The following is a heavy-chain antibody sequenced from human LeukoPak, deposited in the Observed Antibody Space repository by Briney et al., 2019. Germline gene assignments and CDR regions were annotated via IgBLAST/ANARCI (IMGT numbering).Heavy chain of an antibody. Sequence: PSETLSLTCAVYGGSFSGYYWSWIRQPPGKGLGWIGEINHSGSTNYNPSLKSRVTISVDTSKNQFSLKLSSVTAADTAVYYCARGGGYSSSWYLDPWGQGTLVTVSS. CDR3: ARGGGYSSSWYLDP. J-gene: IGHJ5*02. CDR1: GGSFSGYY. V-gene: IGHV4-34*01. CDR2: INHSGST. D-gene: IGHD6-13*01.